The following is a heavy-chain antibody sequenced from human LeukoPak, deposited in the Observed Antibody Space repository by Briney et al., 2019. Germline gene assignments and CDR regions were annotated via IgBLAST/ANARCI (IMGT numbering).Heavy chain of an antibody. Sequence: GGSLRVSCSASGFTFEDYTMHWVRQAPGKTLEWVSLISWDGTPYYTDSVKGRFTISRDNSKDSLYLQMDTLRSEDTAFYYCVKDLSYESSGSFFDYWGQGTLVTVS. D-gene: IGHD3-22*01. V-gene: IGHV3-43*01. CDR1: GFTFEDYT. CDR3: VKDLSYESSGSFFDY. CDR2: ISWDGTP. J-gene: IGHJ4*02.